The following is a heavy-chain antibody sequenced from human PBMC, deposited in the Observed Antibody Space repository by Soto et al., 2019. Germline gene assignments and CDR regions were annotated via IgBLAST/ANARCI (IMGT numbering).Heavy chain of an antibody. Sequence: LSLTCAVYGGSFSGYYWSWIRQPPGKGLEWIGEINHSGSTNYNPSLKSRVTISVDTSKNQFSLKLSSVTAADTAVYYCARTYSSSSYVYYYHYYMDVWGKGTTVTVSS. V-gene: IGHV4-34*01. J-gene: IGHJ6*03. CDR2: INHSGST. CDR1: GGSFSGYY. CDR3: ARTYSSSSYVYYYHYYMDV. D-gene: IGHD6-6*01.